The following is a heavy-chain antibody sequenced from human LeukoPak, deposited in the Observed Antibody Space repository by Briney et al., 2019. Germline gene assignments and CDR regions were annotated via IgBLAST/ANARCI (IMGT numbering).Heavy chain of an antibody. CDR3: ARSLPLVPAAPDGEKVFDY. D-gene: IGHD2-2*01. Sequence: PSETLSLTCTVSGGSISSSSYYWGWIRQPPGKGLEWIGRIYYSGSTYYNPSLKSRVTISVDTSKNKFSLKLSSVTAADTAVYYCARSLPLVPAAPDGEKVFDYWGQGTLVTVSS. V-gene: IGHV4-39*01. J-gene: IGHJ4*02. CDR2: IYYSGST. CDR1: GGSISSSSYY.